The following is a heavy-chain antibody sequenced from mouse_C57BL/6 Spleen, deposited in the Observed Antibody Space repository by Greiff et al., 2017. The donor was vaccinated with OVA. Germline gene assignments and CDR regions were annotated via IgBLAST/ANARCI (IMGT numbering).Heavy chain of an antibody. CDR2: INPKNGGT. V-gene: IGHV1-22*01. CDR3: ARRDGNQTAWFAY. J-gene: IGHJ3*01. D-gene: IGHD2-1*01. Sequence: EVQLQESGPELVKPGASVKMSCKASGYTFTDYNMHWVKQSHGKSLEWIGYINPKNGGTSYNQKFKGKATLTVNKSSSTAYMELRSLTTRVSAVYYCARRDGNQTAWFAYWGQGTLVTVSA. CDR1: GYTFTDYN.